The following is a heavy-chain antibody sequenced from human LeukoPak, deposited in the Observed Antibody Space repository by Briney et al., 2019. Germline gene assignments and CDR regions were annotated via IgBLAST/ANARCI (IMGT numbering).Heavy chain of an antibody. D-gene: IGHD1-1*01. CDR3: ARDPLSTNDFDI. Sequence: SETLSLTCTVSGGSITNSYWNWIRQSPRKGLDWVGYINYSGSTNYNPSLKSRVTISVDTSKNQFSLKLSSVTAADTAVYFCARDPLSTNDFDIWGQGTMVTVSS. J-gene: IGHJ3*02. CDR2: INYSGST. V-gene: IGHV4-59*01. CDR1: GGSITNSY.